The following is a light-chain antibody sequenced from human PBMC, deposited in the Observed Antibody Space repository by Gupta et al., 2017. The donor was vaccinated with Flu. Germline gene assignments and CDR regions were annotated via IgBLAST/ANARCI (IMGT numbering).Light chain of an antibody. J-gene: IGLJ3*02. Sequence: VLTQSPSASASRGASVKIPCTLSSGHSSYAIAWHQQQPEQGPRYLMKVDSDGCHTKGDGIPDRFSGSSSGAERYLTISSLHSDDEADYYCQTWGTGIEVFGGGTKLTVL. CDR3: QTWGTGIEV. CDR1: SGHSSYA. V-gene: IGLV4-69*02. CDR2: VDSDGCH.